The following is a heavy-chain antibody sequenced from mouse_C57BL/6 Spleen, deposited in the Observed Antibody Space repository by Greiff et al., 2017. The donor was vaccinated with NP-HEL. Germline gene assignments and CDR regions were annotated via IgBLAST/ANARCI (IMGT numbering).Heavy chain of an antibody. CDR3: TRDYGSSYGYFDV. J-gene: IGHJ1*03. CDR2: IDPETGGT. D-gene: IGHD1-1*01. CDR1: GYTFTDYE. Sequence: VQLQESGAELVRPGASVTLSCKASGYTFTDYEMHWVKQTPVHGLEWIGAIDPETGGTAYHQKFKGKAILTADKSSSTAYMELRSLTSEDSAVYYCTRDYGSSYGYFDVWGTGTTVTVSS. V-gene: IGHV1-15*01.